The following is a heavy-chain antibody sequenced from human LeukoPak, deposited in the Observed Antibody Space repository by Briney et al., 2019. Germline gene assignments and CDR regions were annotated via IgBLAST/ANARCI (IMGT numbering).Heavy chain of an antibody. CDR1: GFTFSSYG. J-gene: IGHJ4*02. CDR3: AKTYYYDSSGYYGY. V-gene: IGHV3-30*18. Sequence: PGGSLRLSCAASGFTFSSYGMHWVRQAPGKGLEWVAVISYDGSNKYYADSVKGRFTISRDNSKNTLYLQMNSLRAEDTAVYYCAKTYYYDSSGYYGYWGQGTLVTVSS. CDR2: ISYDGSNK. D-gene: IGHD3-22*01.